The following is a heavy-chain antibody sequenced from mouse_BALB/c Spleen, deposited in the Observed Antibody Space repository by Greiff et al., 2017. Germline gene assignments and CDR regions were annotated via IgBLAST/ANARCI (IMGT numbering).Heavy chain of an antibody. CDR1: GFNIKDYY. CDR3: ARSGYGDAMDY. Sequence: VHVKQSGAELVRSGASVKLSCTASGFNIKDYYMHWVKQRPEQGLERIGWIDPENGDTEYAPKFQGKATLTVDKSSSTAYMELRSLTSEDTAVYYCARSGYGDAMDYWGQGTSVTVSS. V-gene: IGHV14-4*02. J-gene: IGHJ4*01. CDR2: IDPENGDT. D-gene: IGHD2-10*02.